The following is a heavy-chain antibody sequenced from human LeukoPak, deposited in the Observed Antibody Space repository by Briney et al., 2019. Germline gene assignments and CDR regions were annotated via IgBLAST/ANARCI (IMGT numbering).Heavy chain of an antibody. Sequence: GGSLRLSCAASGFTFSSYWMSWVRQAPGKGLEWVANIKQDGSEKYYVDSVKGRFTISRDNAKNSLYLQMNSLRAEDTAVYYCARDIDVSIVVVPAAMDLWGQGTLVTVSS. CDR2: IKQDGSEK. D-gene: IGHD2-2*01. V-gene: IGHV3-7*01. CDR3: ARDIDVSIVVVPAAMDL. CDR1: GFTFSSYW. J-gene: IGHJ4*02.